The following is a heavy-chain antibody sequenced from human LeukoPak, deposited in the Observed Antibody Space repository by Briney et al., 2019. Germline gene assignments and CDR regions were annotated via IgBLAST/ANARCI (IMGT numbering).Heavy chain of an antibody. V-gene: IGHV1-18*01. CDR3: ARALTVLVGYCSSTSCQADY. J-gene: IGHJ4*02. CDR2: ISAYNGNT. D-gene: IGHD2-2*01. Sequence: GASVKVSCKASGYTFTSYGISWVRQAPGEGLEWMGWISAYNGNTNYAQKLQGRVTMTTDTSTSTAYMELRSLRSDDTAVYYCARALTVLVGYCSSTSCQADYWGQGTLVTVSS. CDR1: GYTFTSYG.